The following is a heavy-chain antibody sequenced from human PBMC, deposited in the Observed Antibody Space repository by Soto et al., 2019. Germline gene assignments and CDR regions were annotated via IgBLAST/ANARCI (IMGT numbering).Heavy chain of an antibody. CDR1: GFTLSSYA. CDR3: ARGPTIFGVGVDAFDI. V-gene: IGHV3-23*01. Sequence: EVQMLESGGGLVQPGGSLRLSCAASGFTLSSYALSWVRQAPGKGLEWVSGISGSGDFTFDADSVRGRFTISRDNSMTTLDLQMNSLRVEDTAVYYFARGPTIFGVGVDAFDIWGQGTMATVSS. D-gene: IGHD3-3*01. J-gene: IGHJ3*02. CDR2: ISGSGDFT.